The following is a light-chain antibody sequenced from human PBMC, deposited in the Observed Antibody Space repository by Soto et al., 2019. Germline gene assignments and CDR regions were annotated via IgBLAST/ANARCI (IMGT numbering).Light chain of an antibody. CDR2: GVT. V-gene: IGLV2-14*01. CDR1: SSDAGGFNY. J-gene: IGLJ1*01. CDR3: SSYTTGSTLLV. Sequence: LTQPASVSGSPGQSLTISCTGTSSDAGGFNYVSWYQQHPGKAPKLMISGVTNRPSGVSNRFSGSKSGNTASLTISGLQAGDEADYYCSSYTTGSTLLVFGTGTKVTLL.